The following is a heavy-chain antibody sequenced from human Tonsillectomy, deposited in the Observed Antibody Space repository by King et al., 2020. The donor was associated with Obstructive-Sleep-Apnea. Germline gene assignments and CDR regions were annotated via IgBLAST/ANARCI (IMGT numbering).Heavy chain of an antibody. V-gene: IGHV3-30*04. CDR1: GFTFSSYA. Sequence: VQLVESGGGVVQPGRSLRLSCAASGFTFSSYAMHWVRQAPGKGLEWVAVISYDGSNKYCADSVKGRFTISRDNSKNTLYLQMNSLRAEDTAVYYCAREAAFGGWLQASAFDIWGQGTMVTVSS. J-gene: IGHJ3*02. CDR2: ISYDGSNK. D-gene: IGHD5-24*01. CDR3: AREAAFGGWLQASAFDI.